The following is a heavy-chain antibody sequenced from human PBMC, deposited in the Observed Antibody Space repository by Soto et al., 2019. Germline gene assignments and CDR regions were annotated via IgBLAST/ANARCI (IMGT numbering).Heavy chain of an antibody. Sequence: SETLSLTCDVSDESVTSPGNYWNWIRQRPDTGLEWIGYISSGGSPFYNPSLKSRVSISLDTSKDVISLALRSVTAADTAVYYCTLNHCAGGGCYDRDYWGRGTRVTVSS. V-gene: IGHV4-31*11. CDR2: ISSGGSP. CDR1: DESVTSPGNY. CDR3: TLNHCAGGGCYDRDY. J-gene: IGHJ1*01. D-gene: IGHD2-15*01.